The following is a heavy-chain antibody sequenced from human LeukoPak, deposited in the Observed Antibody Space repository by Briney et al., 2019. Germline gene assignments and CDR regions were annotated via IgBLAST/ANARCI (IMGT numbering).Heavy chain of an antibody. CDR2: IYYSGST. J-gene: IGHJ3*02. CDR3: ARVSDIAAAHDAFDI. CDR1: GGSISSSSYY. V-gene: IGHV4-39*07. D-gene: IGHD6-13*01. Sequence: SETLSLTCTVSGGSISSSSYYWDWIRQPPGKGLEWIGSIYYSGSTYYNPSLKSRVTISVDTSKNQFSLKLSSVTAADTAVYYCARVSDIAAAHDAFDIWGQGTMVTVSS.